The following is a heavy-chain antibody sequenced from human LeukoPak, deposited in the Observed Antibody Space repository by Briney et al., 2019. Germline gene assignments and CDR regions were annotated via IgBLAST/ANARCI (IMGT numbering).Heavy chain of an antibody. J-gene: IGHJ4*02. CDR1: GGSISSSSYY. CDR2: IYYSGRT. CDR3: ARDYGDYFDY. D-gene: IGHD4-17*01. Sequence: PSETLSLTCTVSGGSISSSSYYWGWIRQPPGKGLEWIGSIYYSGRTYFNPSLKSRVIISVDTSKNQFSLKLSSVAAADTAVYYCARDYGDYFDYWGQGTLVTVSS. V-gene: IGHV4-39*07.